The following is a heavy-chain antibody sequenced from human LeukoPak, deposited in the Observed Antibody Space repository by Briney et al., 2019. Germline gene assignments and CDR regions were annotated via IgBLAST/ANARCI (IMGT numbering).Heavy chain of an antibody. J-gene: IGHJ4*02. CDR1: GFTFSTYW. D-gene: IGHD6-13*01. V-gene: IGHV3-74*01. CDR3: AKDLRYSSTWYPFDY. Sequence: GGSLRLSCVASGFTFSTYWMHWVRQAPGKGLVWVSRINSDASGTSYADSVKGRFTISRDNYKNTLFLQMNSLRAEDTAVYYCAKDLRYSSTWYPFDYWGQGTLVTVSS. CDR2: INSDASGT.